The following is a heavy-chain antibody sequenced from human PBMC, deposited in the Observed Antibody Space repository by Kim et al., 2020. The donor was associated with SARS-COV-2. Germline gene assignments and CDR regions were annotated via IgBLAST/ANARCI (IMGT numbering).Heavy chain of an antibody. D-gene: IGHD2-15*01. CDR1: GFTFSSYA. V-gene: IGHV3-23*01. J-gene: IGHJ4*02. CDR3: ANLGYCSGGSCGGRVVSDY. CDR2: ISGSGGST. Sequence: GGSLRLSCAASGFTFSSYAMSWVRQAPGKGLEWVSAISGSGGSTYYADSVKGRFTISRDNSKNTLYLQMNSLRAEDTAVYYCANLGYCSGGSCGGRVVSDYWGQGTLVTVSS.